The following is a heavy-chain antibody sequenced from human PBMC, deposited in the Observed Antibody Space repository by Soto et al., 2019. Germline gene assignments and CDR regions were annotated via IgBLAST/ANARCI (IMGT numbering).Heavy chain of an antibody. J-gene: IGHJ5*02. D-gene: IGHD6-19*01. CDR1: GGTFSSYA. CDR2: IIPIFSTA. CDR3: ARVVVRSSGHWCDP. V-gene: IGHV1-69*13. Sequence: SVKVSCKASGGTFSSYAISWVRQAPGQGLERMGGIIPIFSTANYAQKFKGRVTITADESTSTAYMELSSLRSEDTAVYYCARVVVRSSGHWCDPWGRGTLVTSPQ.